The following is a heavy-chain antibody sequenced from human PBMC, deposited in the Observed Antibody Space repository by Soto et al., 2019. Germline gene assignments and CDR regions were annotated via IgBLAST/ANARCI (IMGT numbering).Heavy chain of an antibody. CDR1: GYTFFTYD. Sequence: QVHLLQSGVEVKTPGASVKVSCQASGYTFFTYDISWVRQAPGQAPEWMGWISTYSGDTKYAQKFQGRVTMTTDTSTTTAYLELRSLRSDDTAVYYCARHHGPTASENWFDPWGQGTLVTVSS. CDR2: ISTYSGDT. D-gene: IGHD4-17*01. J-gene: IGHJ5*02. V-gene: IGHV1-18*01. CDR3: ARHHGPTASENWFDP.